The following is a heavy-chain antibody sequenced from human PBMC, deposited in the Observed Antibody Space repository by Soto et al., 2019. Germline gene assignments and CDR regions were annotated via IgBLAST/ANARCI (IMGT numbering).Heavy chain of an antibody. CDR2: IYPGDSDT. J-gene: IGHJ4*02. CDR3: ARHGYYDSSGYYSRY. Sequence: GESLKISCNGSGYSFTIYWIGWVRQMPGKGLEWMGIIYPGDSDTRYSPSFQGQVTISADKSISTAYLQWSSLKASDTAMYYCARHGYYDSSGYYSRYWGQGTLVTVSS. CDR1: GYSFTIYW. V-gene: IGHV5-51*01. D-gene: IGHD3-22*01.